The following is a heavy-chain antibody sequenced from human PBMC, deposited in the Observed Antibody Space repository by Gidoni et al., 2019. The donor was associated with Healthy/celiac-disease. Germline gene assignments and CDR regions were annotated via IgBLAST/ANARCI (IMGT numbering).Heavy chain of an antibody. V-gene: IGHV4-34*01. Sequence: QVQLQQWGAGLLKPSETLSLTCAVYGGSFSGYYWSWIRQPPGKGLEWIGEINHSGSTNYNPSLKSRVTISVDTSKNQFSLKLSSVTAADTAVYYCARGGITGTRRPFDYWGQGTLVTVSS. CDR3: ARGGITGTRRPFDY. CDR2: INHSGST. CDR1: GGSFSGYY. D-gene: IGHD1-7*01. J-gene: IGHJ4*02.